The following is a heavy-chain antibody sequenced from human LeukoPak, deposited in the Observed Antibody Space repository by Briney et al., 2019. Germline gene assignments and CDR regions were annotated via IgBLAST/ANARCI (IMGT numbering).Heavy chain of an antibody. J-gene: IGHJ4*02. CDR3: AIYYDSSGSIDH. Sequence: PGGSLRLSCAASGFIFSDYYMTWIRQTPGKGLEWLSYISDSGSTINYADSVKGRLTISRDNAKKSLFLQMNSLRAEDTAVYYCAIYYDSSGSIDHWGQGTPVTVSS. V-gene: IGHV3-11*01. CDR1: GFIFSDYY. CDR2: ISDSGSTI. D-gene: IGHD3-22*01.